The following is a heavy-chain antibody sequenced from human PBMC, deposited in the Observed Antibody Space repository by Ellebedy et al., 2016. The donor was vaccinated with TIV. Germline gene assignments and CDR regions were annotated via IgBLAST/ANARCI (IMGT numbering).Heavy chain of an antibody. J-gene: IGHJ2*01. D-gene: IGHD6-19*01. Sequence: GESLKISCAASGFTFSRYAMTWVRQAPGKGLEGVSTIGGSGSTYFADSVKGRFTISRDDSKNTLHLQMNTLRAEDTAVYFCARAQWLVQYWYFDLWGRGTLVTVSS. V-gene: IGHV3-23*01. CDR2: IGGSGST. CDR3: ARAQWLVQYWYFDL. CDR1: GFTFSRYA.